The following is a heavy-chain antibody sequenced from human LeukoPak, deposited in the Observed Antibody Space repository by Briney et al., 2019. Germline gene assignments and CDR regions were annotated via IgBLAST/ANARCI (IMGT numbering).Heavy chain of an antibody. V-gene: IGHV1-46*01. CDR3: ARGPSSSSGYYYYYYMDV. Sequence: ASVEVSFKASGYTFTSYYMHWVRQAPGQGLEWMGIINPSGGSTSYAQKFQGRVTMTRDMSTSTVYMELSSLRSEDTAVYYCARGPSSSSGYYYYYYMDVWGKGTTVTVSS. D-gene: IGHD6-6*01. CDR2: INPSGGST. CDR1: GYTFTSYY. J-gene: IGHJ6*03.